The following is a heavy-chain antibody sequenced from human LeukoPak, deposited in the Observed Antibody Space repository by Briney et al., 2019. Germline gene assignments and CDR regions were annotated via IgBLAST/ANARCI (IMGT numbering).Heavy chain of an antibody. J-gene: IGHJ3*02. CDR1: GYTFTSYG. CDR3: ASLRGSSGYLDAFDI. Sequence: ASVKVSCKASGYTFTSYGISWVRQAPGQGLEWMGWISAYNGNTNYAQKLQGRVTMTTDTSTSTAYMELRSLRSDDTAVYYCASLRGSSGYLDAFDIWGQGTMVTVSS. CDR2: ISAYNGNT. V-gene: IGHV1-18*01. D-gene: IGHD3-22*01.